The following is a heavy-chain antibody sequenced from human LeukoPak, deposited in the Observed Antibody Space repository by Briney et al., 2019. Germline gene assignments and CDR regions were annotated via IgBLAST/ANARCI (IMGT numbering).Heavy chain of an antibody. D-gene: IGHD4-17*01. J-gene: IGHJ4*02. CDR1: GGSIRSSHYY. CDR3: ARQGGDNGHYYFDF. Sequence: PSETLSLTCSVSGGSIRSSHYYWGWIRQPPGQGLEWIASVYYSGSTYYTPSLRSRVTISIDTSKNQFSLKLTSVTAADTAVFYCARQGGDNGHYYFDFWGQGTLVTVSS. V-gene: IGHV4-39*01. CDR2: VYYSGST.